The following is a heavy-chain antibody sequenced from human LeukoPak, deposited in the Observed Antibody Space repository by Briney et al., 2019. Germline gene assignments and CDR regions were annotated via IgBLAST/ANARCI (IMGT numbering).Heavy chain of an antibody. CDR2: ISGSGGST. Sequence: GGSLRPSCAASGFTLSSYGMHWVRQAPGKGLEWVSAISGSGGSTYYADSVKGRFTISRDNSKNTLYLQMNSLRAEDTAVYYCARSYDYGDFPSGNGMDVWGQGTTVTVSS. CDR1: GFTLSSYG. J-gene: IGHJ6*02. D-gene: IGHD4-17*01. V-gene: IGHV3-23*01. CDR3: ARSYDYGDFPSGNGMDV.